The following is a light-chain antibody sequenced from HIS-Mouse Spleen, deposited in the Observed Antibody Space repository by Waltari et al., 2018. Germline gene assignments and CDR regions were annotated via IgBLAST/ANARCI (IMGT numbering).Light chain of an antibody. CDR3: AAWDDSLSGVV. V-gene: IGLV1-47*01. CDR1: SSNIGSTS. J-gene: IGLJ2*01. Sequence: QSVLTQPPSASGTPGQRVTISCSGSSSNIGSTSVYLYQQLPGTAPKLLIYRNNQRPSGVPDRFSGSKSGTSASLAISGLRSEDEADYYCAAWDDSLSGVVFGGGTKLTVL. CDR2: RNN.